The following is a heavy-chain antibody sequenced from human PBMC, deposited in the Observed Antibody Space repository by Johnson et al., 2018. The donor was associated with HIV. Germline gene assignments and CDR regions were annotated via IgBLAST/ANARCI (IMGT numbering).Heavy chain of an antibody. J-gene: IGHJ3*02. Sequence: VQLVASGGGVVRPGGSLRVSCAASGFTFDDFGMSWVRQAPGKGLAWVSGINWNGGSIGYADSVKGRFTLSRDNAKNSLYLQMNSLRVEDTALYYCARTIAVVILDAFDMWGQGTMVTVSS. CDR2: INWNGGSI. V-gene: IGHV3-20*04. CDR1: GFTFDDFG. CDR3: ARTIAVVILDAFDM. D-gene: IGHD3-22*01.